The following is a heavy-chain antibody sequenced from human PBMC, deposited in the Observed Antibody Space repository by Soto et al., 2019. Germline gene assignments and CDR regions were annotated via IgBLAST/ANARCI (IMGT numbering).Heavy chain of an antibody. D-gene: IGHD6-19*01. Sequence: QVQAVESGGGVVQPGRSLRLSCAASGFTLSSCGMHWVRQAPGKGLEWVGVITYDGGSEHYADFVKGRFTISRDSSENTVYLQMNSLRVEDSAVYYCAKEQSSGYYRVVDYWGQGTLVTVSS. CDR2: ITYDGGSE. V-gene: IGHV3-30*18. CDR3: AKEQSSGYYRVVDY. J-gene: IGHJ4*02. CDR1: GFTLSSCG.